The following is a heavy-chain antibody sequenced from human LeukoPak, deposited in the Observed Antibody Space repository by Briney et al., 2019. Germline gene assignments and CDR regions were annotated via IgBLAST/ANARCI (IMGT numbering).Heavy chain of an antibody. CDR1: GGSISSYY. Sequence: PSEALSHTCTVSGGSISSYYWSWIRQPPGKGLEWIGYIYYSGSTNYNPSLKSRVTISVDTSKNQFSLKLSSVTAADTAVYYCARERIAVAGGYYFDYWGQGTLVTVSS. D-gene: IGHD6-19*01. J-gene: IGHJ4*02. V-gene: IGHV4-59*01. CDR3: ARERIAVAGGYYFDY. CDR2: IYYSGST.